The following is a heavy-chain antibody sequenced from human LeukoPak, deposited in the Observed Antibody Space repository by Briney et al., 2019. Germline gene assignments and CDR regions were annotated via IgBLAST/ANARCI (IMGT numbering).Heavy chain of an antibody. V-gene: IGHV3-49*04. CDR3: TREPSKVMAAAFDY. J-gene: IGHJ4*02. CDR2: IRSKAYGGTT. D-gene: IGHD6-13*01. Sequence: GRSLRLSCTASGFTFGDYAMSWVRQAPGKGLEWVSFIRSKAYGGTTEYAASVKGRFTISRDDSKSIAYLQMNSLKTEDTAVYYCTREPSKVMAAAFDYWGQGILVTVSS. CDR1: GFTFGDYA.